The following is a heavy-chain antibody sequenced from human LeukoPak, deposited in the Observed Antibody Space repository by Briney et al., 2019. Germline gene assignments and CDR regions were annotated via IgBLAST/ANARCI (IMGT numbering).Heavy chain of an antibody. D-gene: IGHD1-14*01. CDR3: ARVSTLNRYFDY. Sequence: SQTLSLTCAVSGGSISSGGYSWSWIRQPPGRGLEWIGYIYHSGSTYYNPSLKSRVTISVDRSKNQFSLKLSSVTAADTAVYYCARVSTLNRYFDYWGQGTLVTVSS. V-gene: IGHV4-30-2*01. J-gene: IGHJ4*02. CDR2: IYHSGST. CDR1: GGSISSGGYS.